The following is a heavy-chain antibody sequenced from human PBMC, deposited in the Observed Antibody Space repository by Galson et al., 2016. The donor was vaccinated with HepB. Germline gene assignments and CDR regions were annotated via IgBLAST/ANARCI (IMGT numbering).Heavy chain of an antibody. CDR1: SGPLENYY. CDR2: IFSTGNTDYNPSLKT. CDR3: AKGGHSSGWYNWFDP. Sequence: SETLSLTCTVSSGPLENYYWNWIRETPGKGLEWIGYIFSTGNTDYNPSLKTDYNPSLKSRVTISIDTSKNQFSLKVRSVTAADTAVYFCAKGGHSSGWYNWFDPWCQGTLVVVSS. V-gene: IGHV4-59*01. D-gene: IGHD6-19*01. J-gene: IGHJ5*02.